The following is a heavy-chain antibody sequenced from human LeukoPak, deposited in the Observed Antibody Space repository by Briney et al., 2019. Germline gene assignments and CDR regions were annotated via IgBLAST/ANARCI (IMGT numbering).Heavy chain of an antibody. CDR1: GGSISSYY. J-gene: IGHJ4*02. V-gene: IGHV4-59*01. CDR2: SYISGST. CDR3: VRVGRGLSSGYDF. D-gene: IGHD3-22*01. Sequence: PSETLSLTCTVSGGSISSYYWSWIRQPPRRGLEWVGYSYISGSTNYNPSLKSGVTISVYTSQNHFSLTMSSVCAPHTAVYLFVRVGRGLSSGYDFWGQGTLVTVSS.